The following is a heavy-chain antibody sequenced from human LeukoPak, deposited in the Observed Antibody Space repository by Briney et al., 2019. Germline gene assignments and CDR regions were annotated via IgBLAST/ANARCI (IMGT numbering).Heavy chain of an antibody. D-gene: IGHD3-22*01. Sequence: PGGSLRLSCAASGFSIRGHNMHWVRQALGKGLEWVSFIQHDGGAKWYVDSVKGRFTISRDDSENTLYLQMNSLRLEDTAVYYCAKVIGQYYYDSSGYSIFDYWGQGTLVTVSS. CDR1: GFSIRGHN. V-gene: IGHV3-30*02. CDR2: IQHDGGAK. J-gene: IGHJ4*02. CDR3: AKVIGQYYYDSSGYSIFDY.